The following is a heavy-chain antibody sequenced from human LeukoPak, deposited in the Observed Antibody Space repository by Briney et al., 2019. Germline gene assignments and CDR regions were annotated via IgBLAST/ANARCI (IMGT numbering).Heavy chain of an antibody. CDR3: AKVEISMVRGVMDRDY. Sequence: PGGSLRLSCAASGFTFSSFAMSWVRQAPGKGLEWVSSISTSGSTSYYADSVKGRFTISRDNSKNTLYLQMNSLRAEDTAVYYRAKVEISMVRGVMDRDYWGQGTLVTVSS. V-gene: IGHV3-23*01. CDR2: ISTSGSTS. J-gene: IGHJ4*02. CDR1: GFTFSSFA. D-gene: IGHD3-10*01.